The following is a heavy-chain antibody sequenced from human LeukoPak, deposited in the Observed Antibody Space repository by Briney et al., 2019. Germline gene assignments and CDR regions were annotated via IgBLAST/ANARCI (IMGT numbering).Heavy chain of an antibody. J-gene: IGHJ4*02. D-gene: IGHD3-22*01. CDR2: IYYSGST. V-gene: IGHV4-61*01. CDR3: ARGVPDSSGYYFDY. Sequence: PSETLSLTCTVSGGSVSSGSYYWSWIRQPPGKGLEWIGYIYYSGSTNYNPSLKSRVTISVDTSKNQFSLKLSSVTAADTAVYYCARGVPDSSGYYFDYWGQGTLVTVSS. CDR1: GGSVSSGSYY.